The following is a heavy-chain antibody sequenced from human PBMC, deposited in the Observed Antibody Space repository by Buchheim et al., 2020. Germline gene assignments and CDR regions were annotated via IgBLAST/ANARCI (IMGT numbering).Heavy chain of an antibody. J-gene: IGHJ6*02. CDR3: ARDPGRYCSSTSCYTPGGGYYYGMDV. CDR2: INSNGSST. Sequence: EVQLVESGGGLVQPGGSLRLSCAASGFTFSSYWMHWVRQAPGKGLVWVSRINSNGSSTSYADSVKGRFTISRDNAKNTLYLQMNSLRAEDTAVYYCARDPGRYCSSTSCYTPGGGYYYGMDVWGQGTT. CDR1: GFTFSSYW. V-gene: IGHV3-74*01. D-gene: IGHD2-2*02.